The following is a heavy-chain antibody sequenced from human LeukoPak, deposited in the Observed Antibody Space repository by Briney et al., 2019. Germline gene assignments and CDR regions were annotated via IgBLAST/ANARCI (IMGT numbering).Heavy chain of an antibody. Sequence: NPSGTLSLTCGVSGDSITTTNWWSWVRQPPGQGLEWIGEIHLSGRTNYNPSLNSRVTLALDTSKNHLSLSLTSVTAADTAVYYCSRENGAFSPFGYWGQGTLVTVPS. CDR3: SRENGAFSPFGY. V-gene: IGHV4-4*02. D-gene: IGHD2-8*01. CDR2: IHLSGRT. CDR1: GDSITTTNW. J-gene: IGHJ4*02.